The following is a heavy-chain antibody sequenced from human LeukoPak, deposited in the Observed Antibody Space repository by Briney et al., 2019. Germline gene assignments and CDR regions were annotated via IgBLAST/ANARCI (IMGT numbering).Heavy chain of an antibody. Sequence: SSETLSLTCTVSGGSIKDPDWSWIRQPAGKGLEWIGRLYTNGRTNYNPSLKSRVTMSRDTSKNQFSLKLTSVTAADTAVYYCAREFYGGQPAYWGQGTPVTVSS. D-gene: IGHD4-23*01. CDR2: LYTNGRT. CDR1: GGSIKDPD. J-gene: IGHJ4*02. V-gene: IGHV4-4*07. CDR3: AREFYGGQPAY.